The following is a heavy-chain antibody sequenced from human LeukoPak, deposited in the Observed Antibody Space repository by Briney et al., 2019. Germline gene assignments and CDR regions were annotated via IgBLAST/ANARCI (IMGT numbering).Heavy chain of an antibody. J-gene: IGHJ4*02. D-gene: IGHD5-24*01. CDR1: GFTFSNAW. Sequence: PGGSLRLSCAASGFTFSNAWMSWVRQAPGKGLEWVGRIKSKTDDGTTDYAAPVKGRFTISRDDSKNTLYLQMNSLKTEDTAVYYCTTGIGEMATTWGQRTLVTVSS. CDR3: TTGIGEMATT. CDR2: IKSKTDDGTT. V-gene: IGHV3-15*01.